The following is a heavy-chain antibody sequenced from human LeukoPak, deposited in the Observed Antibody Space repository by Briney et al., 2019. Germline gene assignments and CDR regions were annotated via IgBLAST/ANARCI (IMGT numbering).Heavy chain of an antibody. CDR3: ARGRAVRGVMNY. Sequence: PSETLSLTCAVYGGSFSGYYWSWIRQPPGKGLEWIGEIYHLGNTNYNPSLKSRVTISRDTSKNQFSLKLSSVTAADTAVYYCARGRAVRGVMNYWGQGTLVTVSS. CDR1: GGSFSGYY. D-gene: IGHD3-10*01. J-gene: IGHJ4*02. V-gene: IGHV4-34*01. CDR2: IYHLGNT.